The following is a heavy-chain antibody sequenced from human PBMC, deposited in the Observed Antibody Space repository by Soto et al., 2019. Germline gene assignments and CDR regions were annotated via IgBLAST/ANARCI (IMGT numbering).Heavy chain of an antibody. CDR1: GYSFTDYW. Sequence: GEALKISCRGSGYSFTDYWIGWVRQMPGKGPEWMGTIYPGDSDTRYSPSFQGQVTIPADKSTSTAYLLWSTVKASHTAMYYCARSSSPLRGVGMFGIVISDLEDWGQGTLVTVSS. J-gene: IGHJ4*02. CDR2: IYPGDSDT. D-gene: IGHD3-3*02. V-gene: IGHV5-51*01. CDR3: ARSSSPLRGVGMFGIVISDLED.